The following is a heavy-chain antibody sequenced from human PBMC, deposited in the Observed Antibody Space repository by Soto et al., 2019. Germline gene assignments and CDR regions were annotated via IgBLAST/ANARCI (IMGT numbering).Heavy chain of an antibody. D-gene: IGHD5-12*01. CDR3: ARDSGYDYYYYYGMDV. CDR2: ISAYNGNT. CDR1: GYTFTSYG. J-gene: IGHJ6*02. Sequence: GASVKVSCKASGYTFTSYGISWVRQAPGQGLEWMGWISAYNGNTNYAQKLQGRVTMTTDTSTSTAYMELRSLRSDDTAVYYCARDSGYDYYYYYGMDVWGQGTTVTVSS. V-gene: IGHV1-18*01.